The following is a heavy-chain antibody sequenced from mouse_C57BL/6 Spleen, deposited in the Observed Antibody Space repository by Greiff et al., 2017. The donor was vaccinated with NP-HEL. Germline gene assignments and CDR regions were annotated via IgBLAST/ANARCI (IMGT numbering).Heavy chain of an antibody. J-gene: IGHJ1*03. CDR1: GFTFSDYY. CDR3: ARCTTVVATDWYFDV. Sequence: EVMLVESERGLVQPGSSMKLSCTASGFTFSDYYMAWVRQVPEKGLEWVANINYDGSSTYYLDSLKSRFIISRDNAKNILYLQMSSLKSEDTATYYCARCTTVVATDWYFDVWGTGTTVTVSS. D-gene: IGHD1-1*01. CDR2: INYDGSST. V-gene: IGHV5-16*01.